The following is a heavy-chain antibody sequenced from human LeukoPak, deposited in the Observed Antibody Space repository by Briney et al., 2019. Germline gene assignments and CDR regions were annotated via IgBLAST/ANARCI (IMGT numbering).Heavy chain of an antibody. CDR3: ARGLGSTWPGYNWFDP. J-gene: IGHJ5*02. D-gene: IGHD1-26*01. CDR1: GYTFSDYY. V-gene: IGHV1-2*02. CDR2: INPNSGGT. Sequence: HRASVKVSCKASGYTFSDYYMHWVRQAPGQGLEWMGWINPNSGGTNYAQNFQGRVTMTRDTSISTAYMELSRLRSEDTAVYYCARGLGSTWPGYNWFDPWGQGSLVTVSS.